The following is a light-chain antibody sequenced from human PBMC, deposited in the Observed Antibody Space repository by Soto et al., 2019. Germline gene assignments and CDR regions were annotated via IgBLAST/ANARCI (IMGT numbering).Light chain of an antibody. CDR1: SGYSNYK. V-gene: IGLV9-49*01. J-gene: IGLJ2*01. CDR3: GADHGSGSNFVVV. CDR2: VGTGGIVG. Sequence: QLVLTQPPSASASLGASVTLTCTLSSGYSNYKVDWYRQRPGKGPRFVMRVGTGGIVGSKGDGIPDRFSVLGSGLNRYLTIKNIQEEDESDYHCGADHGSGSNFVVVFGGGTKVTVL.